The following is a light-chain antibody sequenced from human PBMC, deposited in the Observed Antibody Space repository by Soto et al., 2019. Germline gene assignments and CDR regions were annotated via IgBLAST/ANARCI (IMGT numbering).Light chain of an antibody. CDR1: QSVSSSY. V-gene: IGKV3-15*01. CDR2: GAS. J-gene: IGKJ5*01. Sequence: EIVLTQSPGTLSLSPGEGATLSCRASQSVSSSYLAWYQQKPGQAPRLLIYGASTRATGIPARFSGSGSGTEFTLTISSLQSEDFAVYYCQQYNNWPQTFGQGTRLEIK. CDR3: QQYNNWPQT.